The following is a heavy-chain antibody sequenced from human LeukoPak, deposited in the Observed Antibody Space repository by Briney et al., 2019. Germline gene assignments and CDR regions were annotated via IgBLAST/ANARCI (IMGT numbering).Heavy chain of an antibody. D-gene: IGHD5-12*01. CDR1: GYTFTSYY. CDR3: ARDTLGRRDGYNF. Sequence: ASVKVSCKASGYTFTSYYMHWVRQALGQGLEWMGIINPSGGSTSYAQKFQGRVTMTRDTSTSTVYMELSSLRSEDTAVYYCARDTLGRRDGYNFWGQGTLVTVSS. V-gene: IGHV1-46*01. CDR2: INPSGGST. J-gene: IGHJ4*02.